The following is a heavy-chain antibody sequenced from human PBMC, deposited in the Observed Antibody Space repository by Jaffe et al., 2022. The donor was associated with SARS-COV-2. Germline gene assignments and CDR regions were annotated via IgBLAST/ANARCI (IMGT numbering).Heavy chain of an antibody. Sequence: EVQLVESGGGLVQPGRSLRLSCTASGFTFGDYAMSWVRQAPGKGLEWVGFIRSKAYGGTTEYAASVKGRFTISRDDSKSIAYLQMNSLKTEDTAVYYCTSKVYYYDSSGSTFLQDWGQGTLVTVSS. CDR2: IRSKAYGGTT. J-gene: IGHJ4*02. CDR1: GFTFGDYA. D-gene: IGHD3-22*01. CDR3: TSKVYYYDSSGSTFLQD. V-gene: IGHV3-49*04.